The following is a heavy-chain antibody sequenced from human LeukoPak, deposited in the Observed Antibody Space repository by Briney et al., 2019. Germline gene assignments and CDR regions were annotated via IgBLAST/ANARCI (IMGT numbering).Heavy chain of an antibody. CDR2: IGTAGDT. CDR1: GFTFSSYD. CDR3: ARSDSSGYIVY. J-gene: IGHJ4*02. V-gene: IGHV3-13*01. Sequence: GGSLRLSCAASGFTFSSYDMHWVRQATGKGLDGVSAIGTAGDTYYPGSVKGRLTISRENAKNSLYLQMNSLRAGDTAVYYCARSDSSGYIVYWGQGTLVTVS. D-gene: IGHD3-22*01.